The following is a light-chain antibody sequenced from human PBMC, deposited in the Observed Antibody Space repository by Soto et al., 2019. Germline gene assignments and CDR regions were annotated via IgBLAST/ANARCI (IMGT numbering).Light chain of an antibody. V-gene: IGKV3-20*01. CDR3: QQYGSPGT. J-gene: IGKJ2*01. CDR1: QSVSSSY. Sequence: EIVLTQSPGTLSLSPGERATLSCRASQSVSSSYLAWYQQKPGQAPRLLIHGASSRATGIPDRFSGSGSGTDFTLTISRLEPEDFAVYYCQQYGSPGTFGQGTKLEIK. CDR2: GAS.